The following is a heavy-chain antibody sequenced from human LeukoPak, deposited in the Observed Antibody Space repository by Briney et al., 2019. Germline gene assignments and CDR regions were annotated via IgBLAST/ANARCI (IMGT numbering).Heavy chain of an antibody. J-gene: IGHJ4*02. D-gene: IGHD3-22*01. Sequence: SQTLSLTCTVSGGSISSSGYHWSWIRQPAGKGLEWIGRIYTSGSTNYNPSLKSRLTISVDTSKNQFSLKLSSVTAADTAIYYCATYYYDSSDYQDYWGQGTLVTVSS. CDR3: ATYYYDSSDYQDY. CDR2: IYTSGST. V-gene: IGHV4-61*02. CDR1: GGSISSSGYH.